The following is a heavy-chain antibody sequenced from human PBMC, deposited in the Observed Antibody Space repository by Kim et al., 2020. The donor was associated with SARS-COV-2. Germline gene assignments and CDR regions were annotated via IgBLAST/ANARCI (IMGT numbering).Heavy chain of an antibody. J-gene: IGHJ6*02. CDR1: GGSISSGGYY. D-gene: IGHD3-10*01. V-gene: IGHV4-31*03. CDR2: IYYSGST. CDR3: ARDRGVITMVRGVDYYYYYGMDV. Sequence: SETLSLTCTVSGGSISSGGYYWSWIRQHPGKGLEWIGYIYYSGSTYYNPSLKSRVTISVDTSKNQFSLKLSSVTAADTAVYYCARDRGVITMVRGVDYYYYYGMDVGGQGTTVTVAS.